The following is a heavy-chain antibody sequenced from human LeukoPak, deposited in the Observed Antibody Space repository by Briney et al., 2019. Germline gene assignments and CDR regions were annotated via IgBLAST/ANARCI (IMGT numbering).Heavy chain of an antibody. CDR1: GFTFSSYA. CDR3: AKHGGHSSNYYFGF. D-gene: IGHD2-8*01. V-gene: IGHV3-23*01. Sequence: GGSLRLSCEASGFTFSSYAMSWVRQAPGKGLDWVSVISAGGGTYYSDSVKGRFTISRDNFKNTLYLQMNSLRAEDTAIYYCAKHGGHSSNYYFGFCGQGTLVTVSS. J-gene: IGHJ4*02. CDR2: ISAGGGT.